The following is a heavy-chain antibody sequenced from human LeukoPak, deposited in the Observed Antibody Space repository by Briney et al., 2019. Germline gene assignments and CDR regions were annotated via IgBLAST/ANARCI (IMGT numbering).Heavy chain of an antibody. CDR1: GFTFSGYG. V-gene: IGHV3-30*02. J-gene: IGHJ4*02. Sequence: PGGSMRLSCAASGFTFSGYGMHWVRQAPGKGLEWVAFIRYDGSNKYYADSVKGRFTISRDNSKNTLYLQMNSLRAEDTAVYYCASGYYYDSSGYYGGGNFDYWGQGTLVTVSS. CDR2: IRYDGSNK. D-gene: IGHD3-22*01. CDR3: ASGYYYDSSGYYGGGNFDY.